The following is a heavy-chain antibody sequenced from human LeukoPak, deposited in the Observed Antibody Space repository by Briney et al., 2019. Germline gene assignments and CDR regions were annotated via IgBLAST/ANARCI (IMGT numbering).Heavy chain of an antibody. CDR3: ARVSLSSSTYYFDY. Sequence: SETLSLTCTVSGGSFSSGGYSWSWIRQPPGKGLEWIGYIYHSGSTYYNPSLKSRVTISVDRSKNQFSLKLSSVTAADTAVYYCARVSLSSSTYYFDYWGQGTLVTVSS. D-gene: IGHD6-13*01. J-gene: IGHJ4*02. CDR1: GGSFSSGGYS. CDR2: IYHSGST. V-gene: IGHV4-30-2*01.